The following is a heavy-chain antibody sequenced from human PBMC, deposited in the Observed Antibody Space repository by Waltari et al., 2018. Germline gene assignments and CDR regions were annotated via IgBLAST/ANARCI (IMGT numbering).Heavy chain of an antibody. D-gene: IGHD3-3*01. CDR3: ARHIYDFWSGYPYVNWFDP. Sequence: QVQLVQSGAEVKTPGASVKVSCKASGYTFTSYDLHWFRQSTGQVLEWMGWMNPKSGNTGYAQKFQGRVTMTRNTSISTAYMELSSLRSEDTAVYYCARHIYDFWSGYPYVNWFDPWGQGTLVTVSS. V-gene: IGHV1-8*01. J-gene: IGHJ5*02. CDR2: MNPKSGNT. CDR1: GYTFTSYD.